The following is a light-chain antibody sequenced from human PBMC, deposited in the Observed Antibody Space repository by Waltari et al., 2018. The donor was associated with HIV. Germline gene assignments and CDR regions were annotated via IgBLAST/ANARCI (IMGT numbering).Light chain of an antibody. J-gene: IGLJ2*01. CDR1: SSNIGITY. CDR2: RNK. V-gene: IGLV1-47*01. Sequence: QSVLTQPPSASGTPVQRVTISCSGSSSNIGITYVYWYQQLPGTAPKLLIYRNKQRPSGVPDRFSGSKSGTSASLAISGLRSDDEGDYYCAAWDDSLSGVIFGGGTKLTVL. CDR3: AAWDDSLSGVI.